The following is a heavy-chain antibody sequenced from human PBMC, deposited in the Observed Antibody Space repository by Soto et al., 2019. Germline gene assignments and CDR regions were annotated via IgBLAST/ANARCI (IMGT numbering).Heavy chain of an antibody. CDR1: GGTLSSYA. CDR3: ATVRDGYNGGVRSFDY. D-gene: IGHD3-10*02. J-gene: IGHJ4*02. V-gene: IGHV1-69*01. Sequence: QVQLVQSGAEVKKPGSSVKVSCKASGGTLSSYAISWVRQAPGQRLEWMGGIIPIFGTANYAQKFQGRVTISADESTSTAYMELSSLRSYDKAVYYCATVRDGYNGGVRSFDYWGQRNLVTFSS. CDR2: IIPIFGTA.